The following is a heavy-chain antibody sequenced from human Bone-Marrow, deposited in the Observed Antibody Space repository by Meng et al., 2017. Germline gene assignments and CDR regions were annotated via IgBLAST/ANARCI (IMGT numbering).Heavy chain of an antibody. J-gene: IGHJ4*02. CDR3: AREGVSGLFDY. D-gene: IGHD6-19*01. CDR2: ISYDGSNK. V-gene: IGHV3-30*03. CDR1: GFAFDDHA. Sequence: VHLVESGGGVVRPGGSLGLSCAASGFAFDDHAMPWVRRVPGMGLEWVTVISYDGSNKYYADSVKGRFTISRDNSKNTLYLQMNSLRADDTAVYYCAREGVSGLFDYWGQGTLVTVSS.